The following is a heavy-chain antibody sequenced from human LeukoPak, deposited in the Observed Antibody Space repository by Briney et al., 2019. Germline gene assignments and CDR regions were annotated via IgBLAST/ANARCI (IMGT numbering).Heavy chain of an antibody. CDR3: ARFDCSSTSCYTGWFDP. CDR1: GFTFSTYS. CDR2: ITSSSSYI. Sequence: GGSLRLSCAASGFTFSTYSMNWVRQAPGKGLEWASSITSSSSYIYYADSVKGRFTISRDNAKNSLYLRMNTLRAEDTAVYYCARFDCSSTSCYTGWFDPWGQGTLVTVSS. V-gene: IGHV3-21*01. J-gene: IGHJ5*02. D-gene: IGHD2-2*02.